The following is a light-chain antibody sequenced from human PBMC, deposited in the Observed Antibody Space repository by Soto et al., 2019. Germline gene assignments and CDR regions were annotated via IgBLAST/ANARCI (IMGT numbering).Light chain of an antibody. CDR1: SSDVGAYNY. J-gene: IGLJ1*01. V-gene: IGLV2-14*03. Sequence: QSALTQPASVSGSPGQSIAISCTGTSSDVGAYNYVSWYQQHPGKAPKLMIYDVTNRPSGVSNRFSGSKSGNTASLTISGLQAEDEADYYSSSSTSSSTYVFGTGTKVTVL. CDR3: SSSTSSSTYV. CDR2: DVT.